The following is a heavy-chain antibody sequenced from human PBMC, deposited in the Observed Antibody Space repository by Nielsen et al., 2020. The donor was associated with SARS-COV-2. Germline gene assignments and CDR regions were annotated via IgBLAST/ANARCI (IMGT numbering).Heavy chain of an antibody. J-gene: IGHJ4*02. CDR3: AKGGEQWLVLGSYFDY. CDR1: GFTFSSYA. D-gene: IGHD6-19*01. Sequence: GESLKISCAASGFTFSSYAMSWVRQAPGKGLEWVSAISGSGGSTYYADSVKGRFTISRDNSKNTLYLQMNSLRAEDTAVYYRAKGGEQWLVLGSYFDYWGQGTLVTVSS. CDR2: ISGSGGST. V-gene: IGHV3-23*01.